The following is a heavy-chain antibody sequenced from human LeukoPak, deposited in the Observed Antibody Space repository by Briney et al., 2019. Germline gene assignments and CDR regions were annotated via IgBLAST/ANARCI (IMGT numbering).Heavy chain of an antibody. CDR3: AREVVVPAAANWFDP. V-gene: IGHV4-39*07. J-gene: IGHJ5*02. CDR2: IYYSGST. CDR1: GGSISSSSYY. Sequence: SETLSLTCTVSGGSISSSSYYWGWIRQPPGKGLEWIGSIYYSGSTYYNPSLKSRVTISVDTSKNQFSLKLSSVTAADTAVYYCAREVVVPAAANWFDPWGQGTLVTVSS. D-gene: IGHD2-2*01.